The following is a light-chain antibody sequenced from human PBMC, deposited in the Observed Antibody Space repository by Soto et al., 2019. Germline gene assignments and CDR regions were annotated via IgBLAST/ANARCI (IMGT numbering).Light chain of an antibody. J-gene: IGLJ1*01. CDR2: GHS. CDR1: SSNIGAGYD. V-gene: IGLV1-40*01. CDR3: QSYDGSLGV. Sequence: QAVVTQPASVSGAPGQRVTISCTGSSSNIGAGYDVHWYQQLPGTAPKLLIFGHSNRPSGVPDRFSGSKSGTSASLAITGLQAEDEADCYCQSYDGSLGVFGTGTKVTVL.